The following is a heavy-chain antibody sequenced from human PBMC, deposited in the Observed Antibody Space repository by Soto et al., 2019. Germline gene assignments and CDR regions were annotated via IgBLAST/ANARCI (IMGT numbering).Heavy chain of an antibody. D-gene: IGHD2-15*01. J-gene: IGHJ3*02. V-gene: IGHV4-39*01. CDR1: GGSISSSSYY. CDR2: IYYSGST. Sequence: QLQLQESGPGLVKPSETLSLTCTVSGGSISSSSYYWGWIRQPPGKGLEWIGSIYYSGSTYYNPSIKSRVTISVDTSKNQFSLKLSSVTAADTAVYYCARLVGDIVVVVARFDAFDIWGQGTMVTVSS. CDR3: ARLVGDIVVVVARFDAFDI.